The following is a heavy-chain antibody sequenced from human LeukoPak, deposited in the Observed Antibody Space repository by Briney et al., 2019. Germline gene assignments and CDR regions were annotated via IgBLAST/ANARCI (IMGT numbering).Heavy chain of an antibody. CDR2: INPNSGGT. CDR1: GYTFTGYY. D-gene: IGHD3-22*01. V-gene: IGHV1-2*02. CDR3: ARDTSLLVQTYYYGSSGYPNDY. J-gene: IGHJ4*02. Sequence: ASVKVSCKASGYTFTGYYMHWVRQAPGQGLEWMGWINPNSGGTNYAQKFQGRVTMTRDTSISTAYMELSRLRSDDTAVYYCARDTSLLVQTYYYGSSGYPNDYWGQGTLVTVSS.